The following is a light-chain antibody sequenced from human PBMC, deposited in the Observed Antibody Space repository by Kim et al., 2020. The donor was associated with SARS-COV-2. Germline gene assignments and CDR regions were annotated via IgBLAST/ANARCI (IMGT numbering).Light chain of an antibody. CDR1: NIGNEH. CDR3: QVWDSSTAWV. V-gene: IGLV3-9*01. J-gene: IGLJ2*01. CDR2: RDS. Sequence: VALGQTARITCGGNNIGNEHVHWYQQKPGQAPMLVIYRDSNRPSGIPERFSGSNSQNTATLTISRAQAGDEADYYCQVWDSSTAWVFGGGTQLPVL.